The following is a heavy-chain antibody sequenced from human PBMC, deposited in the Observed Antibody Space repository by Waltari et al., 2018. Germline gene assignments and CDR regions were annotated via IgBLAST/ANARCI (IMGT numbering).Heavy chain of an antibody. CDR1: GFTVSSNS. D-gene: IGHD6-6*01. CDR2: IYSGGST. V-gene: IGHV3-53*01. CDR3: ARGDVAARSYWYFDL. J-gene: IGHJ2*01. Sequence: EVQLVESGGGLIQPGGSLRLSCAASGFTVSSNSMRWVRQAPGKGLEWVSVIYSGGSTYYADSVKGRFTISRDNSKNTLYLQMNSLRAEDTAVYYCARGDVAARSYWYFDLWGRGTLVTVSS.